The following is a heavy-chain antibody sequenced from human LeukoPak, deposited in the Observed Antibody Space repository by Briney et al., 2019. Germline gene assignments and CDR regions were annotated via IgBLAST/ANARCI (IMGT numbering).Heavy chain of an antibody. V-gene: IGHV3-30-3*01. CDR1: GFTFSSYA. Sequence: GGSLRLSCAAPGFTFSSYAMHWVRQAPGKGLEWVAVISYDGSNKYYADSVKGRFTISRDNSKNTLYLQMNSLRAEDTAVYYCARDRVAFLEWLLSYWGQGTLVTVSS. CDR3: ARDRVAFLEWLLSY. CDR2: ISYDGSNK. J-gene: IGHJ4*02. D-gene: IGHD3-3*02.